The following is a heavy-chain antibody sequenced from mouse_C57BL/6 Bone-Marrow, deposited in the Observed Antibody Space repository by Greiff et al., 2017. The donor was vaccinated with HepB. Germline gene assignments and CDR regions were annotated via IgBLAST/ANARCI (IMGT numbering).Heavy chain of an antibody. CDR1: GYTFTEYT. J-gene: IGHJ1*03. V-gene: IGHV1-62-2*01. CDR2: FYPGSGSI. Sequence: QVQLQQSGAELVNPGASVKLSCKASGYTFTEYTIHWVKQRSGQGLEWIGWFYPGSGSIKYNEKFKDKATLTADKSSSTGYMELSILTSEDSAVYFCARHARITTEVATRYFGVWGTGTTVTVSS. D-gene: IGHD1-1*01. CDR3: ARHARITTEVATRYFGV.